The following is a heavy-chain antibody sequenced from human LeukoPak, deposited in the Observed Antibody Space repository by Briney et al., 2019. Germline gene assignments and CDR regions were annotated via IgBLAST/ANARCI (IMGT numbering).Heavy chain of an antibody. CDR2: ISAYNGNT. J-gene: IGHJ3*02. V-gene: IGHV1-18*01. Sequence: ASVKVSCKASGYTFTSYGISWVRQAPGQGLEWMGWISAYNGNTNYAQKLQGRVTMTTDTSTSTAYMELRSLRSDDTAVYYCARGALVVVVPAANGRDDAFDIWGQGTMVTVSS. CDR3: ARGALVVVVPAANGRDDAFDI. D-gene: IGHD2-2*01. CDR1: GYTFTSYG.